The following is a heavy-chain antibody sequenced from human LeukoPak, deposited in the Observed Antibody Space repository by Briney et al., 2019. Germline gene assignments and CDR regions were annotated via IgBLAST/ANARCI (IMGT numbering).Heavy chain of an antibody. CDR1: GFTFSSYG. V-gene: IGHV3-23*01. J-gene: IGHJ6*04. D-gene: IGHD3-10*02. CDR3: AERGLTMIGGV. CDR2: ISGSGGST. Sequence: GGSLRLFCAACGFTFSSYGVSWVRQAPAKGLEWVSAISGSGGSTYYADSVKGRFTIPRDNAKHALHLQMTRLRAEDTAVYYCAERGLTMIGGVWGKGTTVTISS.